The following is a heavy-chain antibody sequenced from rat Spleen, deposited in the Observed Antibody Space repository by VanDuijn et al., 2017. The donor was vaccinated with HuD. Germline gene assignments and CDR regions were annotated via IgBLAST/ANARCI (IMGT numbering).Heavy chain of an antibody. CDR1: GFTFSDFY. Sequence: EVQLAESGGGLVQPGRSLKLSCAASGFTFSDFYMAWVRQAPTKGLEWVASISSNGGSTYYRDSVKGRFTVSRDNAKSTLYLQMDSLRSEDTATYYCARHPDYSNYFDYWGQGVMVTVSS. V-gene: IGHV5-25*01. CDR3: ARHPDYSNYFDY. D-gene: IGHD1-1*01. CDR2: ISSNGGST. J-gene: IGHJ2*01.